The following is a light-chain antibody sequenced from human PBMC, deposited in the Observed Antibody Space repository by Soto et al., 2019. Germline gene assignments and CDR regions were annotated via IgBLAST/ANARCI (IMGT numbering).Light chain of an antibody. V-gene: IGLV7-43*01. Sequence: QAFVTQEPSVTVSPGVTVTLTCSPTTGAVTSGNFPSWFQQKPGQPPRALTYSIDSKHSWTPARFSGSLLEGKAGLTLSGAQPEDEAEYYCLLYYGGAGVFGTGTKVTVL. CDR3: LLYYGGAGV. CDR1: TGAVTSGNF. J-gene: IGLJ1*01. CDR2: SID.